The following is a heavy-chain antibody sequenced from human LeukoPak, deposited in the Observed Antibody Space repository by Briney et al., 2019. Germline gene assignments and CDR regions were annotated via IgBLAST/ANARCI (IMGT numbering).Heavy chain of an antibody. CDR1: GGSISNYY. D-gene: IGHD3-22*01. Sequence: SETLSLTCTVSGGSISNYYWSWIRQPPGKGLEWIGYVYYSGSTSYNPSLKSRVTISVDTSKNQFSLKLSSVTAADTAVYYCVRDHYYDSSGYTLRHWGQGTLVTVSS. V-gene: IGHV4-59*01. CDR2: VYYSGST. CDR3: VRDHYYDSSGYTLRH. J-gene: IGHJ1*01.